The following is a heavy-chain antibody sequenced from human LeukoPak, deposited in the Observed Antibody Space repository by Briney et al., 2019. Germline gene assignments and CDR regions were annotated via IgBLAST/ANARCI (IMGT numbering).Heavy chain of an antibody. CDR2: ISGSGGST. Sequence: GGSLRLSCAASGFTFSSYAMSWVRQAPGKGLEWVSAISGSGGSTYYADSVKGRFTISRDNAKNSLYLQMNSLRAEDTAVYYCARDPPDFWSGYSDSWGQGTLVTVSS. J-gene: IGHJ4*02. CDR1: GFTFSSYA. D-gene: IGHD3-3*01. V-gene: IGHV3-23*01. CDR3: ARDPPDFWSGYSDS.